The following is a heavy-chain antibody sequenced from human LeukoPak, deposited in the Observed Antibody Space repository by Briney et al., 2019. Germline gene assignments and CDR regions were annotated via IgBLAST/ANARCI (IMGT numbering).Heavy chain of an antibody. V-gene: IGHV4-38-2*02. CDR3: ARGGEADFWFDY. Sequence: SETLSLTCTVSGYSISSGYYWGWIRQPPGKGLEWIGSIYHSGSTYYNPSLKSRVTISVDTSKNQFSLKLSSVTAADTAVYYCARGGEADFWFDYWGQGTMVTVSS. CDR1: GYSISSGYY. CDR2: IYHSGST. J-gene: IGHJ3*01. D-gene: IGHD3-3*01.